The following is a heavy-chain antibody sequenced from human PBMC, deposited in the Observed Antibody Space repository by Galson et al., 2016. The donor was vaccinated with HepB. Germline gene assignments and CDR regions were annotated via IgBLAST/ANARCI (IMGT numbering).Heavy chain of an antibody. V-gene: IGHV4-4*02. Sequence: SETLSLTCAVSGGSISSTNWWWSWVRQPPGKGLEWIGEIYRSGSTNYNPSLKSRVTISLDKSKNQFSLKLTSVTAVDTAVYYCARVGPSHTRSWTYYFDYWGQGSLVTVSS. D-gene: IGHD6-13*01. CDR3: ARVGPSHTRSWTYYFDY. CDR2: IYRSGST. J-gene: IGHJ4*02. CDR1: GGSISSTNW.